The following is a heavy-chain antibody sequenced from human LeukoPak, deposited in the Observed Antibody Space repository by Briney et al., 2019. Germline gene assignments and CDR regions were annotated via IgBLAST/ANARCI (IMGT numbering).Heavy chain of an antibody. J-gene: IGHJ4*02. V-gene: IGHV4-59*12. CDR2: IYYRWRT. CDR1: GGSINSYY. D-gene: IGHD3-22*01. CDR3: ARGTTKGYYYDSSGYYTK. Sequence: AETLSLPCNVSGGSINSYYWGWFRQPPGKRLECIGYIYYRWRTTYNPSLKSRVTISVDTSTNRISLKLTSVTAADTAVYFCARGTTKGYYYDSSGYYTKWGQGTRVTVSS.